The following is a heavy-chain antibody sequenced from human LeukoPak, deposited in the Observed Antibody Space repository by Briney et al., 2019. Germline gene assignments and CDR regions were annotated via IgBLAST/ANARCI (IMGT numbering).Heavy chain of an antibody. CDR1: GFTFSSYS. CDR3: ARGYSSGWSADDY. CDR2: ISSSSNTI. J-gene: IGHJ4*02. Sequence: GGSLRLSCAASGFTFSSYSMNWVRQAPGKGLEWVSYISSSSNTIYYADSVKGRFTISRDNAKNSLYLQMNSLRAEDTAVYYCARGYSSGWSADDYWGQGTLVTVSS. D-gene: IGHD6-19*01. V-gene: IGHV3-48*01.